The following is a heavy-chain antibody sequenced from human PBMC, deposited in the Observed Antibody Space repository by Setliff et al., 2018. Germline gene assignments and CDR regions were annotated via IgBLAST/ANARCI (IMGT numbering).Heavy chain of an antibody. V-gene: IGHV3-30*02. D-gene: IGHD3-22*01. J-gene: IGHJ4*02. CDR3: VKDQDSRQKLFV. Sequence: GSLRLSCAASGFTFSGYGMHWVRQAPGKGLEWVAFIWSDASKKFYADSVKGRFTISRDNSKSSLFLQMNSLRGEDTAVYYCVKDQDSRQKLFVWGQGTLVTVSS. CDR1: GFTFSGYG. CDR2: IWSDASKK.